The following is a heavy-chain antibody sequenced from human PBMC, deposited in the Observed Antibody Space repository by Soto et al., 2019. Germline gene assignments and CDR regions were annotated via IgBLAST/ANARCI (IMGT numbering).Heavy chain of an antibody. CDR2: IILPFGTP. CDR3: ATGGFGRITIFGVAPPPRFDP. J-gene: IGHJ5*02. D-gene: IGHD3-3*01. V-gene: IGHV1-69*06. Sequence: ASVKVSCKASGGTFSNYAISWVRQAPGQGLEWMGVIILPFGTPNYAQTFQGRVTMTEDTSTDTAYMELSSLRSEDTAVYYCATGGFGRITIFGVAPPPRFDPWGQGTLVTVSS. CDR1: GGTFSNYA.